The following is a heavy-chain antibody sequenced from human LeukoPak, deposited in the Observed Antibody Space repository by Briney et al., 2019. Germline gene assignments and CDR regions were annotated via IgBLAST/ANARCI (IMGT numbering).Heavy chain of an antibody. Sequence: GGSLRLSCATSGFTFNDFGMHWVRQATGKGLEWLSFIRYDRSNQFYADSVKGRFTISSDYSKITVYLQMNSLRPEDTAVYYCAKDRLPRWPDAFDIWGEGTMVTVSS. CDR3: AKDRLPRWPDAFDI. CDR1: GFTFNDFG. V-gene: IGHV3-30*02. CDR2: IRYDRSNQ. D-gene: IGHD4-23*01. J-gene: IGHJ3*02.